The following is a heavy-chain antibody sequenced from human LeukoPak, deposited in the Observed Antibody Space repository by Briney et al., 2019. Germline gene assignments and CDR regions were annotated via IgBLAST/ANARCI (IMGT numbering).Heavy chain of an antibody. V-gene: IGHV1-46*01. CDR1: GYTFTNYY. D-gene: IGHD3-10*01. J-gene: IGHJ6*02. CDR3: ARDRHGSGTYNYYGMDI. CDR2: INPSGGST. Sequence: ASVKVSCKASGYTFTNYYIHWVRQAPGQGLEWMGIINPSGGSTSYAQKFQGRVTITRDTSTSTVYMEVSSLRSEDTAVYYCARDRHGSGTYNYYGMDIWGQGTTVTVSS.